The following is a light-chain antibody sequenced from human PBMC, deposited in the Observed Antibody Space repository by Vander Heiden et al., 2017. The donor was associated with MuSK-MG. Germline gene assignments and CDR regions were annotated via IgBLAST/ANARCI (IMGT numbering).Light chain of an antibody. CDR3: QSYDSSLSGAL. CDR1: SSNIGAGYD. J-gene: IGLJ2*01. Sequence: QSVLTQPPSVSGAPGQRVTISCTRRSSNIGAGYDVHWYKKLPGTAPKRRIEGNSNRPSGVPDRFLGSKSGTSAALDITGRQAEDGGGYDCQSYDSSLSGALFGGGTQAT. V-gene: IGLV1-40*01. CDR2: GNS.